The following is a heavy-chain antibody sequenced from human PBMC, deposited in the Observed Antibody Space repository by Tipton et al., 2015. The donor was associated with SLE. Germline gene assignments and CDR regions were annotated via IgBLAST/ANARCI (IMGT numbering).Heavy chain of an antibody. CDR2: SNHSGST. CDR1: GGSFSGYY. D-gene: IGHD2-8*01. CDR3: ARPTDFIVLMDWYFDL. V-gene: IGHV4-34*01. J-gene: IGHJ2*01. Sequence: TLSLTCAVYGGSFSGYYWSWIRQPPGKGLAWIGESNHSGSTNYNPSLKSRVTISVDTSKNQFSLKLSSVTAADTAVYYCARPTDFIVLMDWYFDLWGRGTRVTVSA.